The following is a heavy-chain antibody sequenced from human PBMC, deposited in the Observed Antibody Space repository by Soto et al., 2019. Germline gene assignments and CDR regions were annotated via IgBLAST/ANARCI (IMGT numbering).Heavy chain of an antibody. V-gene: IGHV3-48*01. J-gene: IGHJ4*02. CDR1: GFTFSSYS. CDR2: ISSSSSTI. CDR3: AREEQDLRFLEWLLDY. D-gene: IGHD3-3*01. Sequence: GGSLRLSCAASGFTFSSYSMNWVRQAPGKGLEWVSYISSSSSTIYYADSVKGRFTISRENAKNSLYLQMNSLRAEDTAVYYCAREEQDLRFLEWLLDYWGQGTLVTVSS.